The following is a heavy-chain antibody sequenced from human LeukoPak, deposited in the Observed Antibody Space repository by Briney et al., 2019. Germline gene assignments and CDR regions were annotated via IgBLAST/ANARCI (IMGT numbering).Heavy chain of an antibody. V-gene: IGHV3-30-3*01. D-gene: IGHD2-15*01. CDR1: GFTFSSYV. CDR3: ARALVVVAATLGMDV. Sequence: GGSLRLSCAASGFTFSSYVMHWVRQAPGKGLEWVAVISYDGSNKYYADSVKGRFTISRDNSKNTLYLQMNSLRAEDTAVYYCARALVVVAATLGMDVWGQGTTVTVSS. CDR2: ISYDGSNK. J-gene: IGHJ6*02.